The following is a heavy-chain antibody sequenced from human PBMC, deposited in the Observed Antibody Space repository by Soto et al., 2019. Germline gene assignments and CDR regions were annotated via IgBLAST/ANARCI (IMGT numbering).Heavy chain of an antibody. CDR3: AKDRVGGGYSGYGGNAFDI. D-gene: IGHD5-12*01. V-gene: IGHV3-9*01. CDR1: GFTFDDYA. J-gene: IGHJ3*02. Sequence: GGSLRLSCAASGFTFDDYAMHWVRQAPGKGLEWVSGISWNSGSIGYADSVKGRFTISRDNAKNSLYLQMNSLRAEDTALYYCAKDRVGGGYSGYGGNAFDIWGQGTMVTVSS. CDR2: ISWNSGSI.